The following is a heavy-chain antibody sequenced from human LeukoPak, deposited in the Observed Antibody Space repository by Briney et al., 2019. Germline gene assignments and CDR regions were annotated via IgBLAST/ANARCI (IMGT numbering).Heavy chain of an antibody. V-gene: IGHV4-30-2*01. Sequence: SQTLSLTCAVSGDSISSGGYSWSWIRQPPGQGLEWIGYIYHSGSTYYNPSLKSRVTISVDRSKNQFSLKLSSVTAADTAVYYCARGYYEWFDPWGQGTLVTVSS. CDR1: GDSISSGGYS. CDR2: IYHSGST. D-gene: IGHD1-26*01. J-gene: IGHJ5*02. CDR3: ARGYYEWFDP.